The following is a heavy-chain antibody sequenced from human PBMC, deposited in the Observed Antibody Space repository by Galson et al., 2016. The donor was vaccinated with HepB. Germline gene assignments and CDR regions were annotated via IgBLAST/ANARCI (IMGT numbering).Heavy chain of an antibody. CDR1: GYTFTTYA. V-gene: IGHV1-3*01. Sequence: SVKVSCKASGYTFTTYAMHWVRQAPGQRLEWMGWINAANGDTNYSQKLQGRGTITWDTSANTAYMELSSLRSEDTAVYYCARDHIVATVDYYYYGLVVRGQGTTVTVSS. CDR3: ARDHIVATVDYYYYGLVV. D-gene: IGHD5-12*01. CDR2: INAANGDT. J-gene: IGHJ6*02.